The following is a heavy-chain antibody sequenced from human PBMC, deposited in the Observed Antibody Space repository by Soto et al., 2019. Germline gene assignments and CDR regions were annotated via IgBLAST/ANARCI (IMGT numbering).Heavy chain of an antibody. CDR2: IYYSGST. J-gene: IGHJ6*02. D-gene: IGHD3-9*01. CDR3: ARLYYDILSVYYFSSSYGYAV. CDR1: GGSISSSSYY. Sequence: PSETLSLTCTVSGGSISSSSYYWGWIRQPPGKGLEWIGSIYYSGSTYYNPSLKSRVTISVDTSKNQFSLKLSSVTAADTAVYYCARLYYDILSVYYFSSSYGYAVRGQGPTVT. V-gene: IGHV4-39*01.